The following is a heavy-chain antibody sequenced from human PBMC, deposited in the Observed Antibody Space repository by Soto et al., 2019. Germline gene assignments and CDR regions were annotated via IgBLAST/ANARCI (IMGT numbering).Heavy chain of an antibody. CDR3: AKDTGYRSSSFDY. Sequence: GGSLRLSCAASGFTFDDYAMHWVRQAPGKGLEWVSGISCNSGSIGYADSVKGRFTISXXXXXXSXYXQXXXLRAEDTALYYCAKDTGYRSSSFDYWGPGT. J-gene: IGHJ4*02. CDR1: GFTFDDYA. CDR2: ISCNSGSI. V-gene: IGHV3-9*01. D-gene: IGHD6-6*01.